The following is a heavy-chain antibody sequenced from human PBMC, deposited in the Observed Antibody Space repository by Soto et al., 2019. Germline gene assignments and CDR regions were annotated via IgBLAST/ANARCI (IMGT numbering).Heavy chain of an antibody. Sequence: SETLCLSWTVSGGSIIGYGCRWIRQPPGKGLEWIGYIYYSGSTNYNPSPKSRVTISVDTSKNQFSLKLSSVTAADTAVYYCASVMGSGSWYNLNYLDYWGQGTLVIVSS. J-gene: IGHJ4*02. CDR1: GGSIIGYG. D-gene: IGHD6-13*01. V-gene: IGHV4-59*01. CDR3: ASVMGSGSWYNLNYLDY. CDR2: IYYSGST.